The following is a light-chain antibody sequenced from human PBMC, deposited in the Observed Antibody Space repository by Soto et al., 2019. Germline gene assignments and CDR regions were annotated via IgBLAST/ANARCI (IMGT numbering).Light chain of an antibody. V-gene: IGKV1-39*01. CDR1: QTIRNY. J-gene: IGKJ5*01. CDR3: QQSYSTPIT. CDR2: AAS. Sequence: DIQMTQSPSPLSASVGDRVTITCRASQTIRNYLNWYQQKPGEAPKLLIYAASRLQSGVPSRFSGSGSGTDFTLTISSLQPEDFATYYCQQSYSTPITFGQGTRLEIK.